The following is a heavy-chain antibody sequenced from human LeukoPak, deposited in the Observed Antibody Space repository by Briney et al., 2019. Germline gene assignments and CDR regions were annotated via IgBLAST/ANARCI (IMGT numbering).Heavy chain of an antibody. Sequence: ASVKVSCKASGYTFTGYYMHWVRQAPGQGLEWMGWINPNSGGTNYAQKFQGRVTMTRDTSISTAYMELSRLRSDDTAVYYCARGGHSSSSRSYYYYYYMDVWGKGTTVTVSS. J-gene: IGHJ6*03. CDR3: ARGGHSSSSRSYYYYYYMDV. V-gene: IGHV1-2*02. CDR1: GYTFTGYY. CDR2: INPNSGGT. D-gene: IGHD6-6*01.